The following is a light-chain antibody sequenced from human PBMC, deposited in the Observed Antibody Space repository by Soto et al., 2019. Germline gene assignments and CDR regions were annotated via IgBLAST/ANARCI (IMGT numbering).Light chain of an antibody. J-gene: IGKJ4*01. CDR3: QQYGSSPLT. CDR2: GAS. Sequence: EIVMTQSPATLSVSPGERATLSCRASQSVSSNLAWYQQKPGQAPSLLIYGASTRATGTPARFSGSGSGTEFTLTISSLQSEDFAVYYCQQYGSSPLTFGGGTKVEIK. V-gene: IGKV3-15*01. CDR1: QSVSSN.